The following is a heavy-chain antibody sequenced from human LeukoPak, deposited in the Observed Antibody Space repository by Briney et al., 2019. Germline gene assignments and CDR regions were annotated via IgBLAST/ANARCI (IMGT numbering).Heavy chain of an antibody. CDR2: IRSKAYGGTT. CDR1: GVTFGDYA. CDR3: TTWGSYCDTVVSDY. V-gene: IGHV3-49*04. D-gene: IGHD3-16*02. Sequence: GGSPRLSCTASGVTFGDYAMSWGRRAPGKGLVGGGVIRSKAYGGTTEYAASVKGRFTISRDDSKSIAYLQMNSLKTEDTAVYYCTTWGSYCDTVVSDYWGQGTLVTVSS. J-gene: IGHJ4*02.